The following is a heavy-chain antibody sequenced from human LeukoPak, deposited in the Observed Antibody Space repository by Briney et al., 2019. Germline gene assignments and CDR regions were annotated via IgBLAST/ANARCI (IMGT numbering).Heavy chain of an antibody. D-gene: IGHD2-21*02. Sequence: GESLKISCESSGYSFTSYWIGWVRQMPGKGLEWMGIIYPGDPNTRYSPSFQGQVTISADKSISTAYLQWSSLKASDSAMYYCVQCGGDCYTSSHWGQGTLVTISS. CDR2: IYPGDPNT. CDR3: VQCGGDCYTSSH. J-gene: IGHJ4*02. V-gene: IGHV5-51*01. CDR1: GYSFTSYW.